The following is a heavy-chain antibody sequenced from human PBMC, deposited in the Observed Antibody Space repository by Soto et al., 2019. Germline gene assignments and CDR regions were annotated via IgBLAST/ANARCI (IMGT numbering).Heavy chain of an antibody. CDR3: ARHLGEQWLDFDY. J-gene: IGHJ4*02. V-gene: IGHV5-10-1*01. D-gene: IGHD6-19*01. Sequence: GESLKISCKGFGYTFTNYWINWVRQMPGKGLEWMGRIDPSDSYTAYSPSFQGHVTISADKSINTAFLEWSSLKASDTAMYYCARHLGEQWLDFDYWGQGTLVTVSS. CDR1: GYTFTNYW. CDR2: IDPSDSYT.